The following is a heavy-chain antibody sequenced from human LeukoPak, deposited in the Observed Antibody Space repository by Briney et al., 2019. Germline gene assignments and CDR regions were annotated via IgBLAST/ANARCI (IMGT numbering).Heavy chain of an antibody. D-gene: IGHD3-9*01. CDR2: INPNSGGT. J-gene: IGHJ5*02. V-gene: IGHV1-2*02. CDR1: GYTLTGYY. Sequence: ASVKVSCKASGYTLTGYYMHWVRQAPGQGLEWMGWINPNSGGTNYAQKFQGRVTMTRDTSISTAYMELSRLRSDDTAVYYCARDLGYYDILTGYYISWFDPWGQGTLVTVSS. CDR3: ARDLGYYDILTGYYISWFDP.